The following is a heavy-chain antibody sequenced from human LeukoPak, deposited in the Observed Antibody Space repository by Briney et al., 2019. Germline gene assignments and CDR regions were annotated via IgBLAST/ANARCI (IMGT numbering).Heavy chain of an antibody. D-gene: IGHD3/OR15-3a*01. CDR3: ARGSPWTGYFDY. Sequence: ASVKVSCKASGYTFTGYYMHWVRQAPGQGPEWMGWINPNSGGTNYAQKFQGRVTMTRDTSISTAYMELSRLRSDDTAVYYCARGSPWTGYFDYWGQGTLVTVSS. V-gene: IGHV1-2*02. CDR1: GYTFTGYY. CDR2: INPNSGGT. J-gene: IGHJ4*02.